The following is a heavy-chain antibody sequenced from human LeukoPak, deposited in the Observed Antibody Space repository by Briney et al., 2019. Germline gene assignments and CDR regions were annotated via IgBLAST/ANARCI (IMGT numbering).Heavy chain of an antibody. CDR2: INPNSGGT. J-gene: IGHJ4*02. V-gene: IGHV1-2*02. CDR1: GYTFTGYY. Sequence: LVASVKVSCKASGYTFTGYYMHWVRQASGQGLEWMGWINPNSGGTNYAQKFQGRVTMTRDTSISTAYMELSRLRSDDTAVYYCARAGILTGYYRPADYWGQGTLVAVSS. CDR3: ARAGILTGYYRPADY. D-gene: IGHD3-9*01.